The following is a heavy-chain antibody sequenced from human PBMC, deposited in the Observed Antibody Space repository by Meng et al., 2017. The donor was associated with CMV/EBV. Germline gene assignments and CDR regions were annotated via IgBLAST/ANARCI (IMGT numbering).Heavy chain of an antibody. D-gene: IGHD4-17*01. CDR3: ARDRRTTVTPGGAFDI. V-gene: IGHV1-18*01. CDR2: ISAYNGNT. CDR1: GYTCTSYG. J-gene: IGHJ3*02. Sequence: SGYTCTSYGISWVRQATGQGREWMGWISAYNGNTNYAQKLQGRVTMTTDTSTSTAYMELRSLRSDDTAVYYCARDRRTTVTPGGAFDIWGQGTMVTVS.